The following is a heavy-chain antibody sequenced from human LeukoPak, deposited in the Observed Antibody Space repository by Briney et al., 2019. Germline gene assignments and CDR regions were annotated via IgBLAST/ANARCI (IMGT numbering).Heavy chain of an antibody. V-gene: IGHV3-48*01. CDR2: IGTSGNTI. CDR3: ARAQWLDY. CDR1: GFTFSCYI. J-gene: IGHJ4*02. D-gene: IGHD6-19*01. Sequence: GGSLRLSCAASGFTFSCYIMNWVRQAPGKGLEWISFIGTSGNTIYYADSVKGRFTVSRDNAKNSLYMQMNSLRAEDTAVYYCARAQWLDYWGQGTLVTVSS.